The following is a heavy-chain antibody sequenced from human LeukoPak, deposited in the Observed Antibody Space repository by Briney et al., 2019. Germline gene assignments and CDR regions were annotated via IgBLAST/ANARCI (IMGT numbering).Heavy chain of an antibody. D-gene: IGHD3-3*01. Sequence: KSSETLSLTCTASGGSINSGGYYWSWIRQPPGKGMEWIGYIYHSGSTYYNPSLKSRVTISVDRSKNQFSLKLSSVTAADTAVYYCARRFAIFGEDQYFQHWGQGTLVTVSS. V-gene: IGHV4-30-2*01. CDR1: GGSINSGGYY. CDR2: IYHSGST. CDR3: ARRFAIFGEDQYFQH. J-gene: IGHJ1*01.